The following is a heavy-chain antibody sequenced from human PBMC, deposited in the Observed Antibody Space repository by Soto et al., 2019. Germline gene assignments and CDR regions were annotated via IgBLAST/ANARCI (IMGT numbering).Heavy chain of an antibody. CDR3: AKGSIEDSASVDR. CDR1: GFSFNSSA. D-gene: IGHD1-26*01. V-gene: IGHV3-23*01. J-gene: IGHJ5*02. Sequence: EVQLLESGGGLVQPGGSLRLACAASGFSFNSSAMVWVRQAPGKGLEWVSVISARGGSSYFADSVKGRFTISRDNSKNVLSLEMTNLRAEDTDTYFGAKGSIEDSASVDRWGQGTLVLVSS. CDR2: ISARGGSS.